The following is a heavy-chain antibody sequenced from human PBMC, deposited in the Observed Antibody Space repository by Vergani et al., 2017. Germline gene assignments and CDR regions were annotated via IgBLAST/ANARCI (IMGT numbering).Heavy chain of an antibody. CDR1: GFTSAGYA. V-gene: IGHV3-9*02. Sequence: EVQLLESGGGLVQPGGSLRLSCAASGFTSAGYAMHWVRQAPGKGLEWVSGISWNSNSIGYADSVKGRFTISRDNAKNYLYLQMNSLRAEDTALYYCAKDLGTSSGGGWFDPWGQGTLVTVSS. CDR3: AKDLGTSSGGGWFDP. J-gene: IGHJ5*02. CDR2: ISWNSNSI. D-gene: IGHD6-6*01.